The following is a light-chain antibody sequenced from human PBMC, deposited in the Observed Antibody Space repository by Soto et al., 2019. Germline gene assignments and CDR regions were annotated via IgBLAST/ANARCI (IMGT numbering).Light chain of an antibody. CDR3: AAWDVSLVV. CDR2: SDN. J-gene: IGLJ2*01. CDR1: SSNIGTNT. V-gene: IGLV1-44*01. Sequence: QSVLTQPPSASGTPGQRVTISCSGSSSNIGTNTVIWYQQLPGAAPKLLIYSDNQHPSGVPDRFSGSKSGTSASLAISGLQSEDEADYFCAAWDVSLVVFGGGTKVTVL.